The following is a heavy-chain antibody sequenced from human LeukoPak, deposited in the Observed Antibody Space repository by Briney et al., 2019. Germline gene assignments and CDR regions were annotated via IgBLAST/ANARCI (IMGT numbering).Heavy chain of an antibody. CDR1: GGSFSGYY. CDR2: INHSGST. J-gene: IGHJ4*02. Sequence: PSETLSLTCAVYGGSFSGYYWSWIRQPPGKGLEWIGEINHSGSTNYNPSLKSRVTISVDTSKNQVSLKLTSVTAADTAVYYCARNGYGSGSSWWGQGTLVTVSS. CDR3: ARNGYGSGSSW. D-gene: IGHD3-10*01. V-gene: IGHV4-34*01.